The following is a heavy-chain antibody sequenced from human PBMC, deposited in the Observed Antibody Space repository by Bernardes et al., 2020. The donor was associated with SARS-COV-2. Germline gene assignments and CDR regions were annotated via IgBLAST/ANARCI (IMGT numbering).Heavy chain of an antibody. D-gene: IGHD5-12*01. V-gene: IGHV4-59*01. CDR2: IFYNGAS. J-gene: IGHJ5*02. Sequence: SETLSLTCTVSGASMRDYYWTWIRQSPGKGLEWLGYIFYNGASNYNPSLKSRATISMDMSKKKFSLRLNSVTAADTAIYYCARDTLEQCSGNDCPGRFDRWGQGTLVIVSS. CDR1: GASMRDYY. CDR3: ARDTLEQCSGNDCPGRFDR.